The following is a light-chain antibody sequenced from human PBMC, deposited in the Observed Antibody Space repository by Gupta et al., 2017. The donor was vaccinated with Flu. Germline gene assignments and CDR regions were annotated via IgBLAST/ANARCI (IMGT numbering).Light chain of an antibody. V-gene: IGLV3-25*03. Sequence: GDALPHHMTYWYQQKSGQAPVLLIYKDTERPSGIPARFSGSTSGTTVTLTISGVRPEDEGDYYCLSPERGVSYVVFGGGTKLTVL. J-gene: IGLJ2*01. CDR3: LSPERGVSYVV. CDR1: ALPHHM. CDR2: KDT.